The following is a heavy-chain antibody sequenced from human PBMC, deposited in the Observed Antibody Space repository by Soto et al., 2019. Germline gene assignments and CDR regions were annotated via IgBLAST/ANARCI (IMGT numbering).Heavy chain of an antibody. Sequence: QVQLVQSGAEVKKPGASVKVSCKASGYTFTSYGISWARQAPGQGLEWMGWISAYNGNTNYAQTLQGRVTMTTDTSTSTAYMELRSLRSDDTAVYYCARDNKRLAAADPFDPWGQGTLVTVSS. CDR2: ISAYNGNT. D-gene: IGHD6-13*01. V-gene: IGHV1-18*01. CDR3: ARDNKRLAAADPFDP. CDR1: GYTFTSYG. J-gene: IGHJ5*02.